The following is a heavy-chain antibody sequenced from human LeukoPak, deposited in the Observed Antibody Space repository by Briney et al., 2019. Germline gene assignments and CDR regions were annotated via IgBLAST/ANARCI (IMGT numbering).Heavy chain of an antibody. CDR1: GGSISSYY. V-gene: IGHV4-4*07. CDR2: IYTSGST. D-gene: IGHD3-3*01. Sequence: ETLSLTCTVSGGSISSYYWSWIRQPAGKGLEWIGRIYTSGSTNYNPSLKSRVTMSVDTSKNQFSLKLSSVTAADTAVYYCARGGYDFWSGYRPAHWFDPWGQGTLVTVSS. CDR3: ARGGYDFWSGYRPAHWFDP. J-gene: IGHJ5*02.